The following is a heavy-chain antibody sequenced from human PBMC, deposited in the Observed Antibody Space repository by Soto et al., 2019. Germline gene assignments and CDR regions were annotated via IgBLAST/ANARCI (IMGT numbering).Heavy chain of an antibody. CDR2: IYHSGST. CDR1: SGSISSSNW. Sequence: SETLSLTCAVSSGSISSSNWWSWVRQPTGKGLEWIGEIYHSGSTNYNPSLKSRVTISVDKSKNQFSLKLSSVTAADTAVYYCASSWGSYRYYFDYWGQGTLVTVSS. CDR3: ASSWGSYRYYFDY. V-gene: IGHV4-4*02. J-gene: IGHJ4*01. D-gene: IGHD3-16*01.